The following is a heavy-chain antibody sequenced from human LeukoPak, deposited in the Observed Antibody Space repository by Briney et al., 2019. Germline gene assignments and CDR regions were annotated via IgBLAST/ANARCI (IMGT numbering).Heavy chain of an antibody. CDR1: GGSISSSSYY. D-gene: IGHD6-13*01. CDR2: IYYSGST. V-gene: IGHV4-39*01. J-gene: IGHJ4*02. CDR3: TRHKQEVGLEY. Sequence: PSETLSLTCTVSGGSISSSSYYWGWIRQPPGKGLEWIGNIYYSGSTYYNPSLKSRVTISMDTSKNQFSLRLSSVTAADTAAYYCTRHKQEVGLEYWGQGILVTVSS.